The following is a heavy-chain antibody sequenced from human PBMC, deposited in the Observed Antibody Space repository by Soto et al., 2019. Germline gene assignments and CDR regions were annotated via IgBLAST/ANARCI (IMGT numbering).Heavy chain of an antibody. CDR3: ARLGGSYAVPHFDY. Sequence: XXTLSLTCTVSGGPIKHYYWTWILQPPGKGLEWMGYIYSSRTTTNYNPSLKSRVTLSVDTSKNQFSLKLSSVTAADTAVYYCARLGGSYAVPHFDYWGQGTLVTVSS. CDR2: IYSSRTT. D-gene: IGHD1-26*01. J-gene: IGHJ4*02. V-gene: IGHV4-59*08. CDR1: GGPIKHYY.